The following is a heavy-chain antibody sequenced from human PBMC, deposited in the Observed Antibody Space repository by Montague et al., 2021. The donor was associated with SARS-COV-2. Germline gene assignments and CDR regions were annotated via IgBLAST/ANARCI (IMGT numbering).Heavy chain of an antibody. J-gene: IGHJ4*02. Sequence: SETLSLTCAGDLYCIGGGYWRRWDQHPPEHQLPKDGGCRYIVETYYSPSLKSRLTISLDSSKNQFSLQARSVTAADTAVYYCVRVLDNRVRDYWSQGTLVTVSS. CDR1: LYCIGGGYW. CDR3: VRVLDNRVRDY. V-gene: IGHV4-38-2*01. CDR2: RYIVET. D-gene: IGHD3/OR15-3a*01.